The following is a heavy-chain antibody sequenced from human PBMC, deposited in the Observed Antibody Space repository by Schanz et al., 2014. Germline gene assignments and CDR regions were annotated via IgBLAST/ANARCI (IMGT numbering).Heavy chain of an antibody. Sequence: QVQLVQSGAEVKKPGSSVKVSCKASGGTFSSYAFSWVRQAPGQGLEWMGKIIPILGMENYAQKFQGRVTITADISTSTAYMDLSSLISDDTAVYYCAREMLDIVATMDDDAFDIWGQGTMVTVSS. D-gene: IGHD5-12*01. CDR2: IIPILGME. CDR1: GGTFSSYA. V-gene: IGHV1-69*04. CDR3: AREMLDIVATMDDDAFDI. J-gene: IGHJ3*02.